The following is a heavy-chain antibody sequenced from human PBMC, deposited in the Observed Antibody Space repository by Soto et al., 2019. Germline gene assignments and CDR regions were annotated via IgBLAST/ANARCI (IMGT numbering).Heavy chain of an antibody. Sequence: TLSLTCSVSGASIRTYCWSWIRQSAGKGLEWIGDIYTNGSTNYIPSLKSRVTMSVDTSKNQFSLKLSSVTAADTAVYFCRLGGRWNYRSNLDFWGQGTLVTVSS. V-gene: IGHV4-4*07. CDR2: IYTNGST. CDR1: GASIRTYC. D-gene: IGHD3-16*02. J-gene: IGHJ4*02. CDR3: RLGGRWNYRSNLDF.